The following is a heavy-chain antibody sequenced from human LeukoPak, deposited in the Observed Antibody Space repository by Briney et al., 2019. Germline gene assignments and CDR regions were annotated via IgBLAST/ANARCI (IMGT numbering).Heavy chain of an antibody. J-gene: IGHJ4*02. CDR1: GFTFSSYA. CDR3: AKVDWSNWNYENYFDY. D-gene: IGHD1-7*01. Sequence: SGGSLRLSCAASGFTFSSYAMSWVRQAPGKGLEWVSSIRGSGGSTYYVDTVKGRFTISRDNSKNTLFLQMNSLRAEDTAVYYCAKVDWSNWNYENYFDYWGQGTLVTVSS. V-gene: IGHV3-23*01. CDR2: IRGSGGST.